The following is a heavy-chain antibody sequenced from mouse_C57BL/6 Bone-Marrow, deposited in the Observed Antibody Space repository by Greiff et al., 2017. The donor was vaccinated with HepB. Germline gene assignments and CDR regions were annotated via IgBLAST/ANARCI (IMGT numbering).Heavy chain of an antibody. J-gene: IGHJ3*01. CDR2: ISSGGSYT. V-gene: IGHV5-6*01. Sequence: EVQLVESGGDLVKPGGSLKLSCAASGFTFSSYGMSWVRQTPDKRLEWVATISSGGSYTYYPDSVKGRFTISRDNAKNTLYLQMSSLKSEDTAMYYCAGRWLLTWFAYWGQGTLVTVSA. CDR1: GFTFSSYG. CDR3: AGRWLLTWFAY. D-gene: IGHD2-3*01.